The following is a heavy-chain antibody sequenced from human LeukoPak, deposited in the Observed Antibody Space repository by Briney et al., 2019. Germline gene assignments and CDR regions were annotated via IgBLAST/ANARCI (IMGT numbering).Heavy chain of an antibody. D-gene: IGHD5-12*01. Sequence: ASVKVSCKASGYTFTSYDISWVRQAPGQGLEWVGWISAYNGNTNYAQKVQGRVTMTTDTSTSTAYMELRSLRSDDTAVYYCAREGGYSGYDYIGYWGQGTLVTVSS. V-gene: IGHV1-18*01. CDR2: ISAYNGNT. CDR1: GYTFTSYD. J-gene: IGHJ4*02. CDR3: AREGGYSGYDYIGY.